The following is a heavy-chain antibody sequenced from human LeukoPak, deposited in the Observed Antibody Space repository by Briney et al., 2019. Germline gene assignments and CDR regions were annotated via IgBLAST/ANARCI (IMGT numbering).Heavy chain of an antibody. D-gene: IGHD3-10*01. CDR2: ISYDGSNK. CDR3: AKDSGSGSYSTFDY. V-gene: IGHV3-30*18. J-gene: IGHJ4*02. CDR1: GFTFSSYG. Sequence: GRSLRLSCAAAGFTFSSYGMHWVRQAPGKGLGWVAVISYDGSNKYYADSVKGRFTISRDNSKNTLYLKMNSLRAEEKAVYYCAKDSGSGSYSTFDYWGQGTLVTVSS.